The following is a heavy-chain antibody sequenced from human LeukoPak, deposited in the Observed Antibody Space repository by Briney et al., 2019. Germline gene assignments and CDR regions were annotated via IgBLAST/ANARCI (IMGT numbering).Heavy chain of an antibody. CDR2: NYYNGRT. J-gene: IGHJ4*02. Sequence: PSEPLSLTCTVSGRSISSFYCSWIGQTPGKGLRWNGGNYYNGRTNYNPSLKSRVTISVDTSKNQFSLKLSSVTAADTAVYYCARHTDIAPLSSLRYWGQGTPVTVSS. CDR3: ARHTDIAPLSSLRY. CDR1: GRSISSFY. V-gene: IGHV4-59*08. D-gene: IGHD6-13*01.